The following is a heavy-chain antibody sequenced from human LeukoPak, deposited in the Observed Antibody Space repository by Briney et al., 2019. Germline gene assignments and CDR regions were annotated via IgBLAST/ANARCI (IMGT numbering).Heavy chain of an antibody. CDR1: GFTFSSYS. Sequence: TPGGSLRLSCAASGFTFSSYSMNWVRQAPGKGLEWVSSISSSSSYIYYADSVKGRFTISRDNAKNSLYLQMNSLRAEDTAVYYCAREPADHYYYYYYMDVWGKGTTVTISS. J-gene: IGHJ6*03. D-gene: IGHD2-15*01. V-gene: IGHV3-21*01. CDR3: AREPADHYYYYYYMDV. CDR2: ISSSSSYI.